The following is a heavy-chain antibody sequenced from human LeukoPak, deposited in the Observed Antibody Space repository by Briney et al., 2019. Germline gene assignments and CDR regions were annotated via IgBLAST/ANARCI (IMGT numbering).Heavy chain of an antibody. V-gene: IGHV1-18*01. CDR1: GYTFINYG. CDR2: ISAYNGNT. J-gene: IGHJ6*02. CDR3: ARKDPFPDGMDV. Sequence: ASVKVSCKASGYTFINYGISWVRQAPGQGPEWMGWISAYNGNTNYAQKLQGRVTMTTDTSTSTAYMELRSLRSDDTAVYYCARKDPFPDGMDVWGQGTTVTVSS.